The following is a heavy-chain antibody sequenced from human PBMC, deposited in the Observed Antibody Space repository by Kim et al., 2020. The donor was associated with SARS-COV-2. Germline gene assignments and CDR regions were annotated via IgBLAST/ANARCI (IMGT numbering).Heavy chain of an antibody. Sequence: GGSLRLSCAASGFTVSGNYMSWVRQAPGKGLEWVAVIDSGGSRYYLDSVKGGFTISRANSKNTLNLQMYNLRTEDTAESSFSRAPNSGIHNNY. D-gene: IGHD1-26*01. J-gene: IGHJ6*01. V-gene: IGHV3-53*01. CDR1: GFTVSGNY. CDR3: SRAPNSGIHNNY. CDR2: IDSGGSR.